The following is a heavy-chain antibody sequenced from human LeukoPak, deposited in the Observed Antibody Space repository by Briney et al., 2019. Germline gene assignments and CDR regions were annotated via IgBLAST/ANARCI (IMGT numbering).Heavy chain of an antibody. CDR3: ARAGEAYDSSGIYYYYYGMDV. CDR2: ISSSSSYI. CDR1: GFTFSSYS. V-gene: IGHV3-21*01. Sequence: GGSLRLSCAASGFTFSSYSMNWVRQAPGKGLEWASSISSSSSYIYYADSVKGRFTISRDNAKNSLYLQMNSLRAEDTAVYYCARAGEAYDSSGIYYYYYGMDVWGQGTTVTVSS. D-gene: IGHD3-22*01. J-gene: IGHJ6*02.